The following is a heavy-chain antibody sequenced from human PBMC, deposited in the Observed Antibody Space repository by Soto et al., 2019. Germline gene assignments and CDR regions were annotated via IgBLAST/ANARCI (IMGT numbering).Heavy chain of an antibody. J-gene: IGHJ6*02. V-gene: IGHV5-51*01. CDR2: IYPGDSDT. D-gene: IGHD2-2*01. CDR1: GYSFTSYW. Sequence: GESLKISCKGSGYSFTSYWIGWVRQMPGKGLEWFGIIYPGDSDTRYSPSFQGQVTISADKSISTAYLQWSSLKASDTAMYYCARSGMYCSSTSCYYYYGMDVWGQGTTVTVSS. CDR3: ARSGMYCSSTSCYYYYGMDV.